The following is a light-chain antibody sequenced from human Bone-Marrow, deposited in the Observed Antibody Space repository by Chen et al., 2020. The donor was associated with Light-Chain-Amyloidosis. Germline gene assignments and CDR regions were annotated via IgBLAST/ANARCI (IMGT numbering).Light chain of an antibody. Sequence: DIVLTQSPDSLAVSLAERATIHCKSSQSVLFSSNNKNYLSWYQQKPGQPPKLLIYWASTRESGVPDRFSGSGSGTDFTLTISSLQAEDVAVYYCQQYHTTAYTFGQGTKLEIK. V-gene: IGKV4-1*01. CDR2: WAS. CDR3: QQYHTTAYT. CDR1: QSVLFSSNNKNY. J-gene: IGKJ2*01.